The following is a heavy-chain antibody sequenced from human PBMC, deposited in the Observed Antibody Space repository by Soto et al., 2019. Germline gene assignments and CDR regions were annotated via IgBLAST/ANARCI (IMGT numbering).Heavy chain of an antibody. Sequence: SVKVSCKASGSTFSSYAISWVRQAPGQGLEWMGGIIPIFGTANYAQKFQGRVTITADESTSTAYMELSSLRSEDKAVYYCERTFDSNFDEFDYWGQGTLATVSS. CDR1: GSTFSSYA. J-gene: IGHJ4*02. V-gene: IGHV1-69*13. CDR2: IIPIFGTA. CDR3: ERTFDSNFDEFDY. D-gene: IGHD3-22*01.